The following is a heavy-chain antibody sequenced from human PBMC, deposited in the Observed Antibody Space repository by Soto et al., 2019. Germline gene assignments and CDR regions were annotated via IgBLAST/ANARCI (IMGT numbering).Heavy chain of an antibody. V-gene: IGHV1-69*01. CDR1: GDTFSSYA. CDR2: LIPLFGTA. Sequence: QVQLVQFGDEVKKPGSSVKVSCKASGDTFSSYAISWVRQAPGEWVEWMGGLIPLFGTANYSHKLQGRVTITADESTSTASRELSSLRSEDTAVYDCARCEDYHDNPIWVWGQGTLVTVS. J-gene: IGHJ4*02. CDR3: ARCEDYHDNPIWV. D-gene: IGHD3-22*01.